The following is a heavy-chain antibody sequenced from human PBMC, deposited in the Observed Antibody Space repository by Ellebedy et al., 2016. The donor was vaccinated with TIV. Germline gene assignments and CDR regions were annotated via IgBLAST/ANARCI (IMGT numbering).Heavy chain of an antibody. CDR2: IYPGDSDT. J-gene: IGHJ4*02. CDR3: AREEESGSSWFAY. Sequence: GESLKISCTVSGTKLTDRCIAWVRQMRGKGLEWMAIIYPGDSDTRYSPSFQGQVTISADKSISTDYLQWSSLKASDTAIYYCAREEESGSSWFAYWGRGTLVTVSS. CDR1: GTKLTDRC. D-gene: IGHD6-13*01. V-gene: IGHV5-51*01.